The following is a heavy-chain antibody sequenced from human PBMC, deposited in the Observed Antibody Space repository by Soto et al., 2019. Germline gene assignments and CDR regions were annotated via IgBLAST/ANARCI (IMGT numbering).Heavy chain of an antibody. CDR2: INGYNGKA. D-gene: IGHD3-16*01. CDR1: GYIFTEYY. Sequence: QVQLVQSVTELRKPGASVKLSCKASGYIFTEYYIAWVRQAPGHGLEWMGMINGYNGKANYGQDFRGRVIMTTDTSTNTAYMDLRSLTADDTGVYYCVRLDGFFGAGGVAWGQGTLVTVSS. J-gene: IGHJ5*02. V-gene: IGHV1-18*01. CDR3: VRLDGFFGAGGVA.